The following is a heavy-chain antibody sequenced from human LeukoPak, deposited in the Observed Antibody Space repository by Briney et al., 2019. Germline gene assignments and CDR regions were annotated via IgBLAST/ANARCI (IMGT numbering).Heavy chain of an antibody. J-gene: IGHJ4*02. V-gene: IGHV3-33*01. CDR1: GFTLSSYG. CDR2: IWYDGRNE. CDR3: ARGRPHGNDY. Sequence: GGSLRFSCAASGFTLSSYGMRWVRQDPGKGLEWVGLIWYDGRNEYYADSVKGRFTISRDNSKNTLYLQMNSLRAEDTAVYYCARGRPHGNDYWGQGTLVTVSS. D-gene: IGHD4-23*01.